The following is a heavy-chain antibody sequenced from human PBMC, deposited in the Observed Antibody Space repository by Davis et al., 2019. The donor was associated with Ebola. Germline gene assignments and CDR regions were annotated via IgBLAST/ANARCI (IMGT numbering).Heavy chain of an antibody. Sequence: GESLKISRKGSGYSFTSYWIGWVRQMPGKGLEWMGIIYPGDSDTRYSPSFQGQVTISADKSISTAYLQWSSLKASDTAMYYCARLRLRDHYYDYGMDVWGQGTTVTVSS. D-gene: IGHD5-12*01. V-gene: IGHV5-51*01. J-gene: IGHJ6*02. CDR3: ARLRLRDHYYDYGMDV. CDR1: GYSFTSYW. CDR2: IYPGDSDT.